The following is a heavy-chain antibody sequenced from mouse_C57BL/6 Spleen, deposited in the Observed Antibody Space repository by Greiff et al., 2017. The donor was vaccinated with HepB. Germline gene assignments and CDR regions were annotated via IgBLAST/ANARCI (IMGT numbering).Heavy chain of an antibody. CDR2: IHPNSGST. Sequence: VQLQQSGAELVKPGASVKLSCKASGYTFTSYWMHWVKQRPGQGLEWIGMIHPNSGSTNYNEKFKSKATLTVDKSSSTAYMQLSSLTSEDSAVYDCARSTMVTTGFDYWGQGTLVTVSA. V-gene: IGHV1-64*01. CDR3: ARSTMVTTGFDY. J-gene: IGHJ3*01. D-gene: IGHD2-2*01. CDR1: GYTFTSYW.